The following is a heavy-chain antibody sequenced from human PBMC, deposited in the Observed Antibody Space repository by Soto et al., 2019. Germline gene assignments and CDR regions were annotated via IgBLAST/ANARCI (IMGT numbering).Heavy chain of an antibody. CDR3: ARGAPGFAP. Sequence: EVQVVESGGGLVQPGGSLRLSCAASGFTFSRYDMHWVRQATGRGLEWVSGIGTSGDTYYAGSVKGRFTISRENAKNSVYLQMNSLSAGDTAVYYCARGAPGFAPCGQGTLVAVSS. CDR2: IGTSGDT. J-gene: IGHJ5*02. CDR1: GFTFSRYD. V-gene: IGHV3-13*04.